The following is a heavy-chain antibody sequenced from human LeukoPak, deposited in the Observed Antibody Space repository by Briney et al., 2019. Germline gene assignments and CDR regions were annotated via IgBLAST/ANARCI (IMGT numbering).Heavy chain of an antibody. D-gene: IGHD5-12*01. V-gene: IGHV3-33*08. CDR2: IWYDGSNK. J-gene: IGHJ4*02. CDR1: GFTFSSYW. CDR3: ARGHGGYSGYMLDY. Sequence: GGSLRLSCAASGFTFSSYWMSWVRQAPGKGLEWVAVIWYDGSNKYYADSVKGRFTISRDNSKNTLYLQMNSLRAEDTAVYYCARGHGGYSGYMLDYWGQGTLVTVSS.